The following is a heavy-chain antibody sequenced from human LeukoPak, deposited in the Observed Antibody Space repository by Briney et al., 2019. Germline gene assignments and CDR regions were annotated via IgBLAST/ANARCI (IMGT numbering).Heavy chain of an antibody. CDR1: GGSMSSSSYY. D-gene: IGHD4-17*01. CDR3: ARVPTVTFFDC. CDR2: IYYSGST. Sequence: SETLSLTCTVSGGSMSSSSYYWGWIRQSPGKGLEWVGSIYYSGSTYQNPSLKSRVTISVDTSKNQFSLKLSSVTAADTAVYYCARVPTVTFFDCWGQGTLVTVSS. V-gene: IGHV4-39*07. J-gene: IGHJ4*02.